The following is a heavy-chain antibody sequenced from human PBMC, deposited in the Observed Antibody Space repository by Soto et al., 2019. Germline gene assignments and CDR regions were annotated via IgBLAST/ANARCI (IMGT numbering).Heavy chain of an antibody. CDR1: GYNFATYW. Sequence: GESLKISCKGSGYNFATYWIAWVRQLPGKGPEWMGIIYAGDSDTSYSPSFQGQVTISVDKSISTAYLQWNSLKASDTAMYYCARRGHSYGLDVWRQGTKVTVSS. D-gene: IGHD3-10*01. J-gene: IGHJ6*02. CDR2: IYAGDSDT. V-gene: IGHV5-51*01. CDR3: ARRGHSYGLDV.